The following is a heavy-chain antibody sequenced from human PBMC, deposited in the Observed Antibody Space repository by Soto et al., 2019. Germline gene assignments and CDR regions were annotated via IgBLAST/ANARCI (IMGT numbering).Heavy chain of an antibody. V-gene: IGHV3-74*01. CDR3: ARGCCSGWHHWVDP. J-gene: IGHJ5*02. D-gene: IGHD6-19*01. CDR1: GFTSSNYW. CDR2: INGDGSST. Sequence: PGGSLRLSCAASGFTSSNYWMHWVRQTPGKGLVWVSHINGDGSSTNYADSVKGRFTISRDNARNTLYLQMNSLRADDTAVYYWARGCCSGWHHWVDPWCQGTPVTVSS.